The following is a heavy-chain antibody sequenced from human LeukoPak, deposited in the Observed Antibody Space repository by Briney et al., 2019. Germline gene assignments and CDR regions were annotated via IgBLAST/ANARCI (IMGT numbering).Heavy chain of an antibody. Sequence: ASVEVSCKASGYTFTNYGISWVRQAPGQGLEWVAWISAYNGDTNFAQKLQGRVTMTTDTSTSTAYMELRSLKPDDTAVYYCARDLRSSSVYYFDNWGQGTLVTVSS. CDR1: GYTFTNYG. J-gene: IGHJ4*02. D-gene: IGHD6-6*01. CDR3: ARDLRSSSVYYFDN. CDR2: ISAYNGDT. V-gene: IGHV1-18*01.